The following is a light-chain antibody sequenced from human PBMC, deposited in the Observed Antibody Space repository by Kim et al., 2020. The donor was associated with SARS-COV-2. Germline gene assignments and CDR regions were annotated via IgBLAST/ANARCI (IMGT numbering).Light chain of an antibody. CDR1: QSVNSY. CDR3: QHRGNWPRT. CDR2: DAS. Sequence: LSPGETATLSCSASQSVNSYLAWYQQTPGQAPRLLIYDASNRATDIPARFSGSGSGTDFTLTISSLEPADFAVYYCQHRGNWPRTFGQGTKVDIK. J-gene: IGKJ1*01. V-gene: IGKV3-11*01.